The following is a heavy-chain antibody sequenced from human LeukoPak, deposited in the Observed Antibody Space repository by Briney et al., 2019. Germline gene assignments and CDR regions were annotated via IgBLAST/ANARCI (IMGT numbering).Heavy chain of an antibody. CDR1: GGSISSYQ. CDR2: IYTSGST. V-gene: IGHV4-4*07. D-gene: IGHD3-3*01. CDR3: ARNDFWSQYGMDV. J-gene: IGHJ6*02. Sequence: SETLSLTCTVSGGSISSYQWSWIRQPAGKGLEWIGRIYTSGSTNYNPSLKSRVTMSVDTSKNQFSLKLSSVTAADTAVYYCARNDFWSQYGMDVWGQGTTVTVSS.